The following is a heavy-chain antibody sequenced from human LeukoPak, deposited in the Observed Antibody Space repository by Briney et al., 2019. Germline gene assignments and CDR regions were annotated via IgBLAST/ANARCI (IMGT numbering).Heavy chain of an antibody. CDR1: GGSVSSSTYH. Sequence: SETLSFTCTVSGGSVSSSTYHWGWIRQPPGKGLEWIGTIYYSGMTYYNPSLKSRVTISVDTSKNQFSLRLNSVTAADTAVYYCARHPTTPDVWGQGTLVTVSS. D-gene: IGHD2-15*01. CDR2: IYYSGMT. J-gene: IGHJ4*02. V-gene: IGHV4-39*01. CDR3: ARHPTTPDV.